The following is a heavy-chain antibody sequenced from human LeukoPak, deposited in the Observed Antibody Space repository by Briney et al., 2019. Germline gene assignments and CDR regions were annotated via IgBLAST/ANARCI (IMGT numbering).Heavy chain of an antibody. CDR1: GHTFTSYY. CDR3: ARDGEVRQGHCSTTSCPVDY. Sequence: GASVKVSCKASGHTFTSYYMHWVRQAPGQGLEWMGIINPSGGSTSYAQKFQGRVTMTRDTSMSTAYMELSGLRSDDTAIYYCARDGEVRQGHCSTTSCPVDYWGQGTLVTVSS. V-gene: IGHV1-46*01. J-gene: IGHJ4*02. CDR2: INPSGGST. D-gene: IGHD2-2*01.